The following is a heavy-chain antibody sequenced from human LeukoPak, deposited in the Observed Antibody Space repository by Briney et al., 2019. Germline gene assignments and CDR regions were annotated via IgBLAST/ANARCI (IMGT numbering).Heavy chain of an antibody. J-gene: IGHJ4*02. CDR2: ISNDGTTI. CDR3: VRTARLSDY. V-gene: IGHV3-11*04. CDR1: GFTFRDHY. D-gene: IGHD6-6*01. Sequence: PGGSLRLSCAASGFTFRDHYMSWXXQAPGKGLEWVSYISNDGTTINYADSVKGRFTVSRDNAKNSVYLQMNSLRVEDTAVYYCVRTARLSDYWGQGTLVTVSS.